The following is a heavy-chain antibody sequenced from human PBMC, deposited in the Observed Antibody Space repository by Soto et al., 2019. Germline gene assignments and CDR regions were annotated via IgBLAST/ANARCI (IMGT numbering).Heavy chain of an antibody. CDR1: GFTFSSYA. CDR2: IAYDGRNK. CDR3: ARELERVFDY. J-gene: IGHJ4*02. V-gene: IGHV3-30*04. Sequence: QVQLVESGGGVVQPGRSLRLSCAASGFTFSSYAMHWVRQAPGKGLEWVAVIAYDGRNKYYADSVKGRFTISRDNSKNTLYLQMNSLRIEDTAVYYCARELERVFDYWGQGTPVTVSS. D-gene: IGHD1-1*01.